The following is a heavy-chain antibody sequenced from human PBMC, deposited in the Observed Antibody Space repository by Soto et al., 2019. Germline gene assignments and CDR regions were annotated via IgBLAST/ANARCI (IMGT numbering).Heavy chain of an antibody. Sequence: QVQLQQWGAGLLKPSETLSLACAVYGGSFSGPNWSWIRQPPGKGLEWIGEINHSGSTNYNPSLKSRVTISIDMSKNQYSLKVSSVTAADTAVYYCVRGWGFGFDPWGQGILVTVSS. CDR3: VRGWGFGFDP. D-gene: IGHD3-10*01. CDR1: GGSFSGPN. V-gene: IGHV4-34*01. J-gene: IGHJ5*02. CDR2: INHSGST.